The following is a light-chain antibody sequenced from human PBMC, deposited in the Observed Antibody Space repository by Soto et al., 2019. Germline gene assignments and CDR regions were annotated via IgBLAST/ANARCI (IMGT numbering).Light chain of an antibody. Sequence: QSALTQPASVSGSPGQSITISCTGTSSDVGSYNLVSWYQQHPGKAPKLIIYEVTTRPSGVPDRFSGSKSGSTASLTISGLQAEDEADYYCCSYAGSITFVVFGGGTKLTVL. CDR2: EVT. CDR1: SSDVGSYNL. CDR3: CSYAGSITFVV. V-gene: IGLV2-23*02. J-gene: IGLJ2*01.